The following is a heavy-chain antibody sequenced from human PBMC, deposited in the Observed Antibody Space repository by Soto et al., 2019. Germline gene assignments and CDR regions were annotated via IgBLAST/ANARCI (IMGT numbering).Heavy chain of an antibody. CDR1: GESFNDHY. CDR3: ARNRNWGIDY. Sequence: PSETLSLTCSVSGESFNDHYWGWLRQPPGKGLEWIGDVNLSGRSNYNPSLKSRVTISIDTSKNQFSLQLNSVTPEDTAVYYCARNRNWGIDYWGQGTLVTVSS. V-gene: IGHV4-34*01. D-gene: IGHD7-27*01. CDR2: VNLSGRS. J-gene: IGHJ4*02.